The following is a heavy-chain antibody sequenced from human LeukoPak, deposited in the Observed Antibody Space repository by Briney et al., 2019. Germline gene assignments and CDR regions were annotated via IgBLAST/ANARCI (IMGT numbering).Heavy chain of an antibody. CDR1: GYTFTSYD. D-gene: IGHD6-13*01. Sequence: ASVKVSCKASGYTFTSYDINWVRQATGQGLEWMGWMNPNSGNTGYAQKFQGRVTITRNTSISTAYMELSSLRSEDTAVYYCARGSIIAAAGTGHYWGQGTLVTVSS. V-gene: IGHV1-8*03. CDR3: ARGSIIAAAGTGHY. J-gene: IGHJ4*02. CDR2: MNPNSGNT.